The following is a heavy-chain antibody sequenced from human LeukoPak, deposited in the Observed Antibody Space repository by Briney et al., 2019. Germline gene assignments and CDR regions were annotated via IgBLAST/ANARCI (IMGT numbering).Heavy chain of an antibody. Sequence: GGSLRLSCAASRFTVSSNYMSWVRQAPGKGLEWVSVIYSGGSTYYADSVKGRFTISRDNSKNTLYLQMNSLRAEDTAVYYCARDQAYSSSTDKGGYYYYYGMDVWGQGTTVTVSS. CDR3: ARDQAYSSSTDKGGYYYYYGMDV. CDR1: RFTVSSNY. D-gene: IGHD6-6*01. CDR2: IYSGGST. V-gene: IGHV3-66*01. J-gene: IGHJ6*02.